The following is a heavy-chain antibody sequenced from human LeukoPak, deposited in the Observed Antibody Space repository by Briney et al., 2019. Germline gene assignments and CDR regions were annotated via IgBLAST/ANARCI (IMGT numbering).Heavy chain of an antibody. CDR3: ARDVPSHYGSGSGTSDY. CDR2: ISSNGGST. V-gene: IGHV3-64*01. Sequence: GGSLRLSCAASGFTFSNYGMHWVRQAPGKGLEYVSAISSNGGSTYYANSVKGRFTISRDNSKNTLYLQMGSLRAEDMAVYYCARDVPSHYGSGSGTSDYWGQGTLVTVSS. D-gene: IGHD3-10*01. CDR1: GFTFSNYG. J-gene: IGHJ4*02.